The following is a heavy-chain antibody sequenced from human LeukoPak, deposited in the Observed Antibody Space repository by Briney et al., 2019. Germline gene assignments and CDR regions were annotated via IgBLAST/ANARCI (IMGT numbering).Heavy chain of an antibody. V-gene: IGHV1-2*04. Sequence: ASVKVSCKASGYTFTGYYLHWVRQAPGQGLEWMGWINPNSGGTNYAQKFQGWVTMTRDTSIRTAYMELSRLRSDDTAVYYCARVGGYCSGGSCYSGAEAFDIWGQGTMVTVSS. CDR1: GYTFTGYY. CDR3: ARVGGYCSGGSCYSGAEAFDI. J-gene: IGHJ3*02. D-gene: IGHD2-15*01. CDR2: INPNSGGT.